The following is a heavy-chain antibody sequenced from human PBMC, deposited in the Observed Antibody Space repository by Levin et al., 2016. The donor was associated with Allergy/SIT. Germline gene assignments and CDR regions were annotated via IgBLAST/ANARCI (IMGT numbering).Heavy chain of an antibody. CDR1: GFTFSSYW. CDR2: IKQDGSQK. J-gene: IGHJ3*02. D-gene: IGHD6-19*01. Sequence: GGSLRLSCAASGFTFSSYWMSWVRQAPGKGLEWVANIKQDGSQKYYLDSVKGRFTISRDNAKNSLYLQMNSLRAEDTAVYYCARETVAGSFDIWGQGTMVTVSS. CDR3: ARETVAGSFDI. V-gene: IGHV3-7*03.